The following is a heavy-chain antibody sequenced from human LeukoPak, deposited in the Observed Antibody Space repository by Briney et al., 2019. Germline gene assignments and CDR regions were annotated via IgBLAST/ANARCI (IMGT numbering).Heavy chain of an antibody. V-gene: IGHV1-69*13. CDR1: GGTFSSYA. J-gene: IGHJ4*02. CDR3: ARLVGVASHLHPDRRSSVTSSVEDY. D-gene: IGHD2-2*01. Sequence: SVKVSCKASGGTFSSYAISWMRQAPGQGLEWMGGIIPIFGTANYAQKFQGRVTTTADESTSTAYMELSSLRSEDTAVYYCARLVGVASHLHPDRRSSVTSSVEDYWGQGTLVAVSS. CDR2: IIPIFGTA.